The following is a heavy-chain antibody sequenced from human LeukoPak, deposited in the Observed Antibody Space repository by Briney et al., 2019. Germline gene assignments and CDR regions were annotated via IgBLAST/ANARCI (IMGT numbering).Heavy chain of an antibody. CDR3: ARHGIAATGDFDY. CDR1: GYSFTSHW. CDR2: IDPSDSYT. D-gene: IGHD6-13*01. Sequence: GESLNISCKGSGYSFTSHWISWVRQMPGKGLEWMGRIDPSDSYTNYSPSFQGHVSISADKSISTAYLQWSSLKASDTAMYYCARHGIAATGDFDYWGQGTLVTVSS. J-gene: IGHJ4*02. V-gene: IGHV5-10-1*01.